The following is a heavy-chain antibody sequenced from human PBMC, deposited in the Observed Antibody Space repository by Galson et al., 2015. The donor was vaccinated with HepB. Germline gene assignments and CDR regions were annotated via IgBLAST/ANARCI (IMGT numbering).Heavy chain of an antibody. V-gene: IGHV1-2*06. Sequence: SCKASRYTFTAYYIHWVRQAPGQGLEWMGRINPRTGDTTYAQKFQGRITMTRDTSVSIVYMELRSLRFADTAIYYCARGGAAAGSRFNWFDPWGQGTLVTVSS. CDR2: INPRTGDT. D-gene: IGHD6-13*01. J-gene: IGHJ5*02. CDR1: RYTFTAYY. CDR3: ARGGAAAGSRFNWFDP.